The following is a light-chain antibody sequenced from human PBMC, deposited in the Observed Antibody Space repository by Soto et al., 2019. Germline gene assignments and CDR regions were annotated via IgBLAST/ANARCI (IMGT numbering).Light chain of an antibody. V-gene: IGLV1-40*01. Sequence: QSVVTQPPSVSGAPGQRVSISCTGTSSNIGAGYDVHWYQHLPGTAPKLLIYGNSIRPSGVPDRFSGSKSCTSASLAITGLQAEDEADYYCQSYDRSLRGYVFGTVTKLTVL. J-gene: IGLJ1*01. CDR3: QSYDRSLRGYV. CDR1: SSNIGAGYD. CDR2: GNS.